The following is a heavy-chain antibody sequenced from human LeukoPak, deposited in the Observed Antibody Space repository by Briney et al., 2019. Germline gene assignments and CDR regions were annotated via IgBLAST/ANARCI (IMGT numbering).Heavy chain of an antibody. V-gene: IGHV1-2*02. D-gene: IGHD3-10*01. CDR1: GYTFTGYY. J-gene: IGHJ6*03. Sequence: ASVKVSCKASGYTFTGYYMHWVRQAPGQGLEWMGWINPNSGGTNYAQKFQGRVTMTRDTSISTAYMELSSLTSEDTALYFCATGRGDYYYFMDVWGKGTSVTVSS. CDR3: ATGRGDYYYFMDV. CDR2: INPNSGGT.